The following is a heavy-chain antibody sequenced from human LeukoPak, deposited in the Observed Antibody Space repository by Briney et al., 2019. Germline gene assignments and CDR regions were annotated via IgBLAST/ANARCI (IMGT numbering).Heavy chain of an antibody. D-gene: IGHD2-21*01. CDR3: ARDRCGGDCYYAFDI. CDR2: ISSSSSTI. Sequence: PGGSLRLSCAASGFTFSSYSMNWVRQAPGKGLEWVSYISSSSSTIYYADSVKGRFTISRDNAKNSLYLQMNSLRAEDTAVYYCARDRCGGDCYYAFDIWGQGTMVTVSS. J-gene: IGHJ3*02. V-gene: IGHV3-48*01. CDR1: GFTFSSYS.